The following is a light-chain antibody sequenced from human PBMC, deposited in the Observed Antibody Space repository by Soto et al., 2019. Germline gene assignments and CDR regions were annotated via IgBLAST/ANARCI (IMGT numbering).Light chain of an antibody. Sequence: QSALTQPASVSGSPGQSITISCTGTSSDVGGDRYVSWYPQHPGKAPKVMIYEVSNRPAGVSIRFSGSKSGNTASLTISGLQAEDESDYDCASNTACYTRLFGTGTKLTVL. CDR1: SSDVGGDRY. J-gene: IGLJ3*02. CDR2: EVS. CDR3: ASNTACYTRL. V-gene: IGLV2-14*01.